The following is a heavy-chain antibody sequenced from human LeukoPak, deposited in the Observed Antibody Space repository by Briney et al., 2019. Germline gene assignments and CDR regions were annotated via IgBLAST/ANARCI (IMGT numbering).Heavy chain of an antibody. V-gene: IGHV3-7*01. CDR2: VKEDGTRK. D-gene: IGHD4-23*01. Sequence: PGGSLRLSCAASGFTFAYYWMAWVRQAPGRGLEWVASVKEDGTRKYYVDSVKGRFTISRDDAKNALFLQMDSLRVEDTAVYYCVRAGWELDYWGHGTLVTVSS. J-gene: IGHJ4*01. CDR1: GFTFAYYW. CDR3: VRAGWELDY.